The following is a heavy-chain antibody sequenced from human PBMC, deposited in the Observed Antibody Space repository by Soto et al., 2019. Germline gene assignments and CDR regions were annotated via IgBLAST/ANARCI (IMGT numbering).Heavy chain of an antibody. D-gene: IGHD2-15*01. Sequence: QVQLQESGPGLVKPSETLSLTCTVSGGSISSYYWSWIRQPPGKGLEWIGYIYYSGRTNYNPSLKRRVTISVDTSKNQFSLKLSSVTAADTAVYYCARRIGYCSGGSCYNYWYFDLWGRGTLVTVSS. CDR1: GGSISSYY. CDR3: ARRIGYCSGGSCYNYWYFDL. V-gene: IGHV4-59*08. J-gene: IGHJ2*01. CDR2: IYYSGRT.